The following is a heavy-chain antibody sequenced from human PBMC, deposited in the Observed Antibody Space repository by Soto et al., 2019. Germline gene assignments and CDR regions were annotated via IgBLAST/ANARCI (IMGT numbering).Heavy chain of an antibody. CDR2: ISSTSRYT. J-gene: IGHJ4*02. Sequence: QVQLVASGGGLVKPGGSLRLSCAASGFTFSDYYMSCIRQAPGKGLEWVSYISSTSRYTNYADSVKGRFTISRDNAKNSLYLQMNSLRAEDTAVYYCARERNGYSSSFDYWGQGTLVTVSS. D-gene: IGHD4-4*01. V-gene: IGHV3-11*05. CDR1: GFTFSDYY. CDR3: ARERNGYSSSFDY.